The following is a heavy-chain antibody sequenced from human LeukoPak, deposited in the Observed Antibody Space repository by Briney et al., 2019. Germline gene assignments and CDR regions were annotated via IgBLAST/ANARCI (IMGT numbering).Heavy chain of an antibody. V-gene: IGHV4-61*02. CDR2: IYTSGST. CDR1: GGSISSGSYY. J-gene: IGHJ4*02. D-gene: IGHD3-10*01. Sequence: SETLSLTCTVSGGSISSGSYYWSWIRQPAGKGLEWIGRIYTSGSTNYNPSLKSRVTISVDTSKNQFSLKLSSVTAADTAVYYCARGGRLALWFGESIWSDYWGQGTLVTVSS. CDR3: ARGGRLALWFGESIWSDY.